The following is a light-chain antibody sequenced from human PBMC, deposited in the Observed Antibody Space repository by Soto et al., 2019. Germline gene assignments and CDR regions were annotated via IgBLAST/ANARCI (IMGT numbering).Light chain of an antibody. CDR2: EVS. CDR3: SSYTSSSTYV. CDR1: SSDVGGYNC. V-gene: IGLV2-14*01. J-gene: IGLJ1*01. Sequence: QSALTQPASVSGSPGQSITISCTGTSSDVGGYNCVSWYQQHPGKAPKLMIYEVSNRPSGVSNRFSGSKSGNTASLPISGLQAEDEADYYCSSYTSSSTYVFGTGTKVTVL.